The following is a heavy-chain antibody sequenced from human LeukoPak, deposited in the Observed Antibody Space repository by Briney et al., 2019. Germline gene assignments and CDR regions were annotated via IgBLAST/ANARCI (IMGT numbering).Heavy chain of an antibody. CDR1: GITLSNYG. CDR2: ISGSGGST. D-gene: IGHD3-10*01. CDR3: AKRGVVIRVILVGFHKEAYYFDS. V-gene: IGHV3-23*01. Sequence: GGSLRLSCAVSGITLSNYGMSWVRQAPGKGLEWVAGISGSGGSTYYADSVKGRFTISRDNPKNTLYLQMNSLKAEDTAVYFCAKRGVVIRVILVGFHKEAYYFDSWGQGALVTVSS. J-gene: IGHJ4*02.